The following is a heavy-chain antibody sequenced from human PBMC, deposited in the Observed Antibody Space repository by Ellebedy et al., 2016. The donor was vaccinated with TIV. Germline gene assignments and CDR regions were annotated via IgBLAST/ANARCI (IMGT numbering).Heavy chain of an antibody. CDR2: INHSGST. Sequence: MPSETLSLTFAVFGGSFSGYFWSWIRQPPGKGLEWIGEINHSGSTNYNPSLKSRVTISLDTSKNQFSLKLSSVTAADTAVYYCARGPRRYSGYQRYYYNGMDVWGQGTTVTVSS. CDR1: GGSFSGYF. V-gene: IGHV4-34*01. CDR3: ARGPRRYSGYQRYYYNGMDV. J-gene: IGHJ6*02. D-gene: IGHD5-12*01.